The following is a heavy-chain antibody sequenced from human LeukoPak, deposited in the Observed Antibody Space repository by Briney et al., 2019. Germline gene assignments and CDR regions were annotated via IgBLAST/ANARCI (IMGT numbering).Heavy chain of an antibody. V-gene: IGHV1-69*01. CDR2: IIPIFGTA. Sequence: GASVKVSCKAPGGTFSSYAISWVRQAPGQGLEWMGGIIPIFGTANYAQKFQGRVTITADESTSTAYMELSSLRSEDTAVYYCAREVSRITIFRVVMSRNWFDPWGQGTLVTVSS. CDR3: AREVSRITIFRVVMSRNWFDP. D-gene: IGHD3-3*01. J-gene: IGHJ5*02. CDR1: GGTFSSYA.